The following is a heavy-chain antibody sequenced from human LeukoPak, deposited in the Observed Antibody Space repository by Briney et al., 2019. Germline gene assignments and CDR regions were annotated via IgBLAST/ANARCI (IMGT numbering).Heavy chain of an antibody. CDR3: AKVIAVAGIAFDY. D-gene: IGHD6-19*01. V-gene: IGHV3-23*01. Sequence: TGGSLRLSCAASGFTFEDYAMHWVRQAPGKGLEWVSAISGSGGSTYYADSVKGRFTISRDNSKNTLYLQMNSLRAEDTAVYYCAKVIAVAGIAFDYWGQGTLVTVSS. J-gene: IGHJ4*02. CDR1: GFTFEDYA. CDR2: ISGSGGST.